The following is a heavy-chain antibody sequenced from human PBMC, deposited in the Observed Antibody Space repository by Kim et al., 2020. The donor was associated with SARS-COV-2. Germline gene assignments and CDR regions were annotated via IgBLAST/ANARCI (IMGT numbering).Heavy chain of an antibody. CDR3: AKPYYDILTGYYRWFDP. V-gene: IGHV3-23*01. D-gene: IGHD3-9*01. J-gene: IGHJ5*02. Sequence: VKGRFTISRDNSKNTLYLQMNSLRAEDTAVYYCAKPYYDILTGYYRWFDPWGQGTLVTVSS.